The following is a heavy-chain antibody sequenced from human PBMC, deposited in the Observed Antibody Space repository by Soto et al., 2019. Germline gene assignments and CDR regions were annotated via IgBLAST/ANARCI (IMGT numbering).Heavy chain of an antibody. J-gene: IGHJ6*02. D-gene: IGHD2-15*01. CDR2: IWYDGSNK. CDR3: ARERCSGGSCQTDYYYGMDV. CDR1: GFTFSSYG. V-gene: IGHV3-33*01. Sequence: GSLRLSCAASGFTFSSYGMHWVRQDPGKGLEWVAVIWYDGSNKYYADSVKGRFTISRDNSKNTLYLQMNSLRAEDTAVYYCARERCSGGSCQTDYYYGMDVWGQGTTVTVSS.